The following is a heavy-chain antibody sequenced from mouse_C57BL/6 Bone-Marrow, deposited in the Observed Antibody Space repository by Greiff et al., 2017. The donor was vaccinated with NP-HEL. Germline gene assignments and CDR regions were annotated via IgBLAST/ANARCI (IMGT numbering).Heavy chain of an antibody. Sequence: LVESGAELVKPGASVKISCKASGYAFSSYWMNWVKQRPGKGLEWIGQIYPGDGDTNYNGKFKGKATLTADKSSSTAYMQLSSLTSEDSAVYFCAVITTVVEGYWGQGTTLTVSS. CDR2: IYPGDGDT. CDR1: GYAFSSYW. CDR3: AVITTVVEGY. J-gene: IGHJ2*01. D-gene: IGHD1-1*01. V-gene: IGHV1-80*01.